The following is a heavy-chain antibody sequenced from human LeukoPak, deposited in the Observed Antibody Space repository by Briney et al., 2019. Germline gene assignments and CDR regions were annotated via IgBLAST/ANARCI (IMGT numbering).Heavy chain of an antibody. V-gene: IGHV1-18*01. J-gene: IGHJ4*02. CDR2: ISAYNGNT. Sequence: ASVKVSCKASGSTFTSYGISWGRQAPGQGLEWMGWISAYNGNTKYAQKLQGRVTMTTDTSTSTAYTELRSLRSDDTAVYYCARARDRSSWYYFDYWGQGTLVTVSS. CDR1: GSTFTSYG. CDR3: ARARDRSSWYYFDY. D-gene: IGHD6-13*01.